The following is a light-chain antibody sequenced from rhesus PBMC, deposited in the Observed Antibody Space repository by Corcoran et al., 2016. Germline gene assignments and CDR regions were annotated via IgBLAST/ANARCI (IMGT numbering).Light chain of an antibody. CDR1: QGISNW. V-gene: IGKV1-69*01. CDR2: MAS. J-gene: IGKJ4*01. Sequence: DIQMTQSPSSLSASVGDRVTITCRASQGISNWLAWYQQKTGKAPKLLIYMASTLETVVPSRFSGNGSGTEFTLTISSLQPEEIATYYCQQHDNSPPTFGGGTKVELK. CDR3: QQHDNSPPT.